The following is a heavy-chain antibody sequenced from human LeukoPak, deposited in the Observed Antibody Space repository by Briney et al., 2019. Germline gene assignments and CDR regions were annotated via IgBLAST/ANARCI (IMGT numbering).Heavy chain of an antibody. CDR2: ISYDGSNK. CDR3: ARVPRTVVTALPRHYYYYYGMDV. CDR1: GFTFSSYA. V-gene: IGHV3-30-3*01. Sequence: GRSLRLSCAASGFTFSSYAMHWVRQAPGKGLEWVAVISYDGSNKYYADSVKGRFTISRDNSKNTLYLQMNSLRAEDTAVYYCARVPRTVVTALPRHYYYYYGMDVWGQGTTVTVSS. J-gene: IGHJ6*02. D-gene: IGHD2-21*02.